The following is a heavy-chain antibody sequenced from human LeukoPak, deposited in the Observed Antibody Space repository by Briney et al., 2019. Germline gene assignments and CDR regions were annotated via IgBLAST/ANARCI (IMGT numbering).Heavy chain of an antibody. CDR3: ARSVGSSWYPTADY. J-gene: IGHJ4*02. D-gene: IGHD6-13*01. CDR1: GFTFSSYS. CDR2: ISSSSSYI. Sequence: GGSLRLSCAASGFTFSSYSMNWVRQAPGKGLEWVSSISSSSSYIYYADSVKGRFTISRDNAKNSLYLQMNSLRAEDTAVYYCARSVGSSWYPTADYWGQGTLVTVSS. V-gene: IGHV3-21*01.